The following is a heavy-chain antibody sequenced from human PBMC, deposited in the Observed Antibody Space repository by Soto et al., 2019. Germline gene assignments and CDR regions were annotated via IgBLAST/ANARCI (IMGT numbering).Heavy chain of an antibody. J-gene: IGHJ4*02. CDR1: GFTFSRHA. D-gene: IGHD3-10*01. V-gene: IGHV3-30-3*01. CDR3: VRSRSGAVADSFDL. Sequence: LRLSCEGSGFTFSRHALHWVRQAPGKGLEWVAVVSKDGSVKYWIESVKGRFTLSRDSSKNTVYLEMNSLRPEDTGVYYCVRSRSGAVADSFDLWGQGTLVTVS. CDR2: VSKDGSVK.